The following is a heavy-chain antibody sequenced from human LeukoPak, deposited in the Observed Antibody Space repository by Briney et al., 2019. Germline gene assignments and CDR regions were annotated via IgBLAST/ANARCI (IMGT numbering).Heavy chain of an antibody. CDR1: GGSISSYY. V-gene: IGHV4-59*08. J-gene: IGHJ4*02. Sequence: PSETLSLTCTVSGGSISSYYWSWIRQPPGKGLEWIGYVYYSGSTNYNPSLKSRVTISVDTSKNQFSLKLSSVTAADTAVYYCARLAVAAPYFDYWGQGTLVTVSS. CDR3: ARLAVAAPYFDY. CDR2: VYYSGST. D-gene: IGHD6-19*01.